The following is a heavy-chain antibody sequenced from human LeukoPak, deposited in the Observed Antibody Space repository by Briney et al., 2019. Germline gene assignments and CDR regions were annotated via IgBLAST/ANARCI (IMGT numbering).Heavy chain of an antibody. J-gene: IGHJ6*02. D-gene: IGHD3-10*01. Sequence: SVKVSCKASGGTFSSYAISWVRQAPRQGLEWMGRIIPILGIANYAQKFQGRVTITADKSTSTAYMELSSLRSEDTAVYYCARVMGWFGDYYYYYGMDVWGQGTTVTVSS. CDR3: ARVMGWFGDYYYYYGMDV. V-gene: IGHV1-69*04. CDR2: IIPILGIA. CDR1: GGTFSSYA.